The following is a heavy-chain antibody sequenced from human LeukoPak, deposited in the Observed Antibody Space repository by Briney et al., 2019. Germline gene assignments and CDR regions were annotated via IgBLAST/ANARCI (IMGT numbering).Heavy chain of an antibody. D-gene: IGHD3-22*01. CDR1: GGTFSSYT. CDR3: ARDPQDDSSGYYPYYFDY. V-gene: IGHV1-69*04. CDR2: IIPILGIA. J-gene: IGHJ4*02. Sequence: SVKVSCKASGGTFSSYTISWVRQAPGQGLEWMGRIIPILGIANYAQKFQGRVTITADKSTSTAYMELSSLRSEDTAVYYCARDPQDDSSGYYPYYFDYWGQGTLVTVSS.